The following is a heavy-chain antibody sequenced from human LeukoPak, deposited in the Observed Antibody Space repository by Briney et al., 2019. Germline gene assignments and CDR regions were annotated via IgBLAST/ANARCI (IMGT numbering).Heavy chain of an antibody. CDR2: INHRGST. J-gene: IGHJ6*03. V-gene: IGHV4-34*01. CDR1: GGSFSGYY. CDR3: ARHRGFYYYYMDV. Sequence: SETLSLTCVVYGGSFSGYYWSWIRQSPGKGLEWIGEINHRGSTNHNPSLKRRVTISLDTSKNQFSLKLSSVTAADTAVYYCARHRGFYYYYMDVWGKGTTVTISS.